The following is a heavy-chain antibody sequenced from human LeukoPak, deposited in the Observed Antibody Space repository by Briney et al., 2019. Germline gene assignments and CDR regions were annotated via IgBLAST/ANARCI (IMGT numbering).Heavy chain of an antibody. J-gene: IGHJ4*02. CDR3: GTRYGGYARFDY. V-gene: IGHV5-51*01. D-gene: IGHD5-12*01. Sequence: GESLKISCKGYGYRFSTSWSGGGRQMPGKGLEWMGIIYPGDSDTRYKPSFQGQATISADKSSSTAYLQWSSLKASDTAMYYCGTRYGGYARFDYWGQGTLVTVSS. CDR2: IYPGDSDT. CDR1: GYRFSTSW.